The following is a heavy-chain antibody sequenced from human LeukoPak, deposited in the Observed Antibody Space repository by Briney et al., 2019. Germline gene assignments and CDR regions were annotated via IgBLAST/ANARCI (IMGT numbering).Heavy chain of an antibody. CDR2: IYTSGST. J-gene: IGHJ5*02. CDR3: ARDPYGDYVGWFDP. CDR1: GGSISSCSYY. Sequence: SEILSLTCTVSGGSISSCSYYWSWIRQPAGKGLEWIGRIYTSGSTNYNPSLKSRVTISVDTSKNQSSLKLSSVTAADTAVYYCARDPYGDYVGWFDPWGQGTLVTVSS. V-gene: IGHV4-61*02. D-gene: IGHD4-17*01.